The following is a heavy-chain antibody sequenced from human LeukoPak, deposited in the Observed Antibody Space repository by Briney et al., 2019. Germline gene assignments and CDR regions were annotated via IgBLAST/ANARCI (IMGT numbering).Heavy chain of an antibody. CDR3: AREYYYGSGTYAFHI. CDR1: GGSIRSGSYY. CDR2: IYISGST. J-gene: IGHJ3*02. V-gene: IGHV4-61*02. D-gene: IGHD3-10*01. Sequence: SENLSLNCTVSGGSIRSGSYYWGWGRQPGGEGLEWIVRIYISGSTNYNPSLKSRVTISVDTSKNQFSLKLSSVTAADTAVYYCAREYYYGSGTYAFHIWGQGTVVTVSS.